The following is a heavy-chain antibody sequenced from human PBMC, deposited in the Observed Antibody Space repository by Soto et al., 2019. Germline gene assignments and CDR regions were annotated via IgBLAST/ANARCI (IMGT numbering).Heavy chain of an antibody. D-gene: IGHD3-3*01. CDR3: ATRTYDFWSGYPGPGVYYYYYGMDV. Sequence: ASVKVSCKVSGYTLTELSMHWVRQAPGKGLEWMGGFDPEDGETIYAQKFQGRVTMTEDTSTDTAYMELSSLRSEDTAVYYCATRTYDFWSGYPGPGVYYYYYGMDVWGQGTTVTVSS. V-gene: IGHV1-24*01. CDR1: GYTLTELS. J-gene: IGHJ6*02. CDR2: FDPEDGET.